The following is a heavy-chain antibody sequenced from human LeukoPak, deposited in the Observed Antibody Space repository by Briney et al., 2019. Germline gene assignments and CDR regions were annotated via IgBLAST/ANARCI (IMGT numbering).Heavy chain of an antibody. CDR1: GYTFTSYG. J-gene: IGHJ6*02. Sequence: GASVKVSCKASGYTFTSYGISWVRQAPGQGLEWMGWISAYNGNTNYAQKLQGRVTMTTDTSTSTAYMELRSLRSDDTAVYYCARDGVDYDILTGYYNYYYYYGMDVWGQGTTVTVSS. CDR2: ISAYNGNT. CDR3: ARDGVDYDILTGYYNYYYYYGMDV. D-gene: IGHD3-9*01. V-gene: IGHV1-18*01.